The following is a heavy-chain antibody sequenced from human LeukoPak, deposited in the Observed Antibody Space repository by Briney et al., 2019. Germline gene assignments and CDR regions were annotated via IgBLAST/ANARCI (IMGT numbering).Heavy chain of an antibody. CDR3: ARGLVVAAPLYFDY. Sequence: PSQTLSLTCAVSGGSISSGGYSWSWIRQPPGKGLEWIGEINHSGSTNYNPSLKSRVTISVDTSKNQFSLKLSSVTAADTAVYYCARGLVVAAPLYFDYWGQGTLVTVSS. CDR1: GGSISSGGYS. D-gene: IGHD2-15*01. CDR2: INHSGST. V-gene: IGHV4-30-2*01. J-gene: IGHJ4*02.